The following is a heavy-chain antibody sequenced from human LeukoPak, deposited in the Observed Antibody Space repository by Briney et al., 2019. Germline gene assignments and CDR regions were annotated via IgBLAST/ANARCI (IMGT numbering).Heavy chain of an antibody. CDR2: IQSDGSKK. CDR3: ARDVDTSSHSSQLDP. Sequence: GGSLRLSSATAGFTFSTFGIHWVRQTPGKGLEWAAAIQSDGSKKYYGDSVKGRFTISRDSSKNTVYLQMNSIRDEDTAVYYCARDVDTSSHSSQLDPWGQGTLVTVSS. CDR1: GFTFSTFG. D-gene: IGHD5-18*01. V-gene: IGHV3-33*01. J-gene: IGHJ5*02.